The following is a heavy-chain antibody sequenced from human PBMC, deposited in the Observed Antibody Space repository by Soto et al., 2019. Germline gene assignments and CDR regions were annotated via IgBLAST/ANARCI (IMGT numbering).Heavy chain of an antibody. CDR2: ISYDGSNN. CDR3: ARDLWPEAFAI. J-gene: IGHJ3*02. Sequence: QVQLVESGGGVVQPGGSLRLSCAASGFTFTSYGMHWVRQAPGKGLEWVAVISYDGSNNYYADSVKGRFTISRDNSKNTLYLQMNSMRADDTAVYYCARDLWPEAFAIWGQGTMVIVSS. V-gene: IGHV3-30*03. CDR1: GFTFTSYG.